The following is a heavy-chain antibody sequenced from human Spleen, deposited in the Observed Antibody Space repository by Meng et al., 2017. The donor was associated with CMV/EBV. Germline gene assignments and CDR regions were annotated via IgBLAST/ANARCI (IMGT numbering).Heavy chain of an antibody. V-gene: IGHV4-34*01. CDR3: ARGPHSSSYYYYYGMDV. D-gene: IGHD6-6*01. CDR1: GGSFSGYY. CDR2: INHSGST. Sequence: LRLSCAVYGGSFSGYYWGWIRQPPGKGLEWIGEINHSGSTNYNPSLKSRVTISVDTSKNQFSLKLSSVTAADMAVYYCARGPHSSSYYYYYGMDVWGQGTTVTVSS. J-gene: IGHJ6*02.